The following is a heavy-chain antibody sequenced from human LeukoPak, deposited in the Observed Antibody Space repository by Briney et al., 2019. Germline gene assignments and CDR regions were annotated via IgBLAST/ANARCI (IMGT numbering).Heavy chain of an antibody. D-gene: IGHD5-18*01. CDR2: IRSGGDTI. CDR3: ASGNSYGYYSGMDV. V-gene: IGHV3-48*03. J-gene: IGHJ6*02. Sequence: GGSLRLSCVGSGFTFSNYEMNWVRQAPGEGLEWLSYIRSGGDTIYYADSVKGRFTISRDNAKNSLYLQMNSLRAEDTAVYYCASGNSYGYYSGMDVWGQGTTVTVSS. CDR1: GFTFSNYE.